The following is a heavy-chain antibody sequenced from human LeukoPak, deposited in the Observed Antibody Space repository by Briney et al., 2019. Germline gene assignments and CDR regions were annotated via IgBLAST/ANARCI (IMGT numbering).Heavy chain of an antibody. Sequence: NPSETLSLTCTVSGGSISSYYWSWIRQPAGKGLEWIGRIYTSGSTNYNPSLKSRVTISVDTSKNQFSLKLSSVTAADTAVYYCARVLAGSYSNWFDPWGQGTLVTVSS. V-gene: IGHV4-4*07. CDR2: IYTSGST. D-gene: IGHD3-10*01. J-gene: IGHJ5*02. CDR3: ARVLAGSYSNWFDP. CDR1: GGSISSYY.